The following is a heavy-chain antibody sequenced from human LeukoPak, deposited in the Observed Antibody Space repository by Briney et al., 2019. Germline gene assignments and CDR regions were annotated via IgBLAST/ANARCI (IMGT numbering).Heavy chain of an antibody. CDR1: GFTVSSKY. CDR2: ISGSGGST. D-gene: IGHD3-22*01. V-gene: IGHV3-23*01. CDR3: TTDSYDSSGYYPSLDAFDI. Sequence: PGGSLRLSCAASGFTVSSKYMSWVRQAPGKGLEWVSVISGSGGSTYYADSVKGRFTISRDNSKNTLYLQMNSLKTEDTAVYYCTTDSYDSSGYYPSLDAFDIWGQGTMVTVSS. J-gene: IGHJ3*02.